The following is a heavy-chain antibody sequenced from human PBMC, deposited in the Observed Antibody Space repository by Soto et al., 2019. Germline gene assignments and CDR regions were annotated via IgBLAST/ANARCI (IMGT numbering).Heavy chain of an antibody. Sequence: PGGSLRLSCTASGFTFGDYAMSWFRQAPGKGLEWVGFIRSKAYGGTTEYAASVKGRFTISRDDSKSIAYLQMNSLKTEDTAVYYCTREYPYDFWSGYHRFDPWGQGTLVTVSS. CDR1: GFTFGDYA. D-gene: IGHD3-3*01. J-gene: IGHJ5*02. CDR2: IRSKAYGGTT. V-gene: IGHV3-49*03. CDR3: TREYPYDFWSGYHRFDP.